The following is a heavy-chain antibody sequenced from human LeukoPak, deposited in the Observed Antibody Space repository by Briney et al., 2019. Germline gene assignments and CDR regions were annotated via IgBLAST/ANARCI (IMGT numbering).Heavy chain of an antibody. D-gene: IGHD1-26*01. CDR3: ARDRIVGATSSLAAFDI. Sequence: SETLSLTCAVYGGSFSGYYWSWIRQPPGKGLEWIGEINHSGSTNYNPSLKSRVTISVDTSKNQFSLKLSSVTAADTAVYYCARDRIVGATSSLAAFDIWGQGTMVTASS. CDR2: INHSGST. CDR1: GGSFSGYY. V-gene: IGHV4-34*01. J-gene: IGHJ3*02.